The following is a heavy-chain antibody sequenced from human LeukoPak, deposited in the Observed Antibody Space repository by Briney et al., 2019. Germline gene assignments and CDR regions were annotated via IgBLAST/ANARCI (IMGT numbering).Heavy chain of an antibody. CDR2: IYYSGST. Sequence: SVTLSLTCTVSGGSISSYYWSWIRQPPGKGLEWIGYIYYSGSTNYNPSLKSRVTISVDTSKNQFSLKLSSVTAADTAVYYCARGYSLDYWGQGTLVTVSS. V-gene: IGHV4-59*01. CDR3: ARGYSLDY. D-gene: IGHD1-1*01. J-gene: IGHJ4*02. CDR1: GGSISSYY.